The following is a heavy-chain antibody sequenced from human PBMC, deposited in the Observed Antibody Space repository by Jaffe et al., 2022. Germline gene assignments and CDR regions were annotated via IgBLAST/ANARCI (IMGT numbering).Heavy chain of an antibody. CDR2: IRSKAYGGTT. CDR1: GFTFGDYA. D-gene: IGHD5-12*01. CDR3: TRDVGDGYNLDAFDI. J-gene: IGHJ3*02. V-gene: IGHV3-49*04. Sequence: EVQLVESGGGLVQPGRSLRLSCTASGFTFGDYAMSWVRQAPGKGLEWVGFIRSKAYGGTTEYAASVKGRFTISRDDSKSIAYLQMNSLKTEDTAVYYCTRDVGDGYNLDAFDIWGQGTMVTVSS.